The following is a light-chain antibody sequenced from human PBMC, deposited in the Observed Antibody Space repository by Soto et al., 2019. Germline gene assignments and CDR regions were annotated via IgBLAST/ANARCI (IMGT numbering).Light chain of an antibody. J-gene: IGKJ4*02. CDR2: APP. V-gene: IGKV1-39*01. CDR3: EKCKVAPFT. CDR1: QSISNY. Sequence: IQMTQSPSSLSASVVDRVTITCRASQSISNYLNWDQQKPGKAPTLLNYAPPSLQSGVPSRFSGSGPGTDFTLTSSSRQPVDVATYDCEKCKVAPFTFGGGPNVDIK.